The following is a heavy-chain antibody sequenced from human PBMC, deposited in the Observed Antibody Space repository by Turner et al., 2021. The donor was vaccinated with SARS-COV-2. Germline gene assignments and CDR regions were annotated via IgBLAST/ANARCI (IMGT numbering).Heavy chain of an antibody. Sequence: EVQLVESGGCLVQPGGSLRLSCEASGFRFSDYHMDWVRQDPGKGLEWFGGIRDKASSETTEYATSVKGRFSVSRDDSDNSLFLQMNSLQIEDTAVYYCLRGGRGRPFDIWGQGSAVTISS. J-gene: IGHJ3*02. CDR3: LRGGRGRPFDI. V-gene: IGHV3-72*01. D-gene: IGHD1-26*01. CDR2: IRDKASSETT. CDR1: GFRFSDYH.